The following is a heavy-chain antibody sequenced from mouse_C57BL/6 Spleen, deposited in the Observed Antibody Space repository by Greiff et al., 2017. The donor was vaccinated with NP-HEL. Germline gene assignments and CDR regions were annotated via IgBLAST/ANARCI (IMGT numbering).Heavy chain of an antibody. V-gene: IGHV1-55*01. D-gene: IGHD4-1*01. Sequence: QVQLQQPGAELVKPGASVKMSCKASGYTFTSYWITWVKQRPGQGLEWIGDIYPGSGSTNYNEKFKSKATLTVDKPSSTAYMQLSSLTSEDSAVYYCARWDDYYAMDYWGQGTSVTVSS. J-gene: IGHJ4*01. CDR1: GYTFTSYW. CDR2: IYPGSGST. CDR3: ARWDDYYAMDY.